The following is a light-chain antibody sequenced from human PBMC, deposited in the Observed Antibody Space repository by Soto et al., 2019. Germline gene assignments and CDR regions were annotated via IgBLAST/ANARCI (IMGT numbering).Light chain of an antibody. CDR3: AAWDDNLNGPL. V-gene: IGLV1-44*01. J-gene: IGLJ3*02. CDR2: SDD. CDR1: NSNIGRYS. Sequence: QSVLTQPPSLSGTPWQRVTISCSGSNSNIGRYSVNWYQHFPGTAPKILIYSDDERPSGVPDRFSGSKSGTSASLAISGLQSEDEAEDYCAAWDDNLNGPLFGGGTKLTVL.